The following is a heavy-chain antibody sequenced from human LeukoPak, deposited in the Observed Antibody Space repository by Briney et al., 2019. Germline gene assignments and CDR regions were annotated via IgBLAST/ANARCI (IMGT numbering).Heavy chain of an antibody. CDR2: ISSSSSYI. CDR3: ARDSMARGVIVPDY. J-gene: IGHJ4*02. Sequence: GGSLRLSCAASGFTFSSYSMNWVRQAPGKGLEWVSSISSSSSYIYYADSVKGRFTISRDNAKNSLYLQMNSLRAEDTAVYYCARDSMARGVIVPDYWGQGTLVTVSS. CDR1: GFTFSSYS. V-gene: IGHV3-21*01. D-gene: IGHD3-10*01.